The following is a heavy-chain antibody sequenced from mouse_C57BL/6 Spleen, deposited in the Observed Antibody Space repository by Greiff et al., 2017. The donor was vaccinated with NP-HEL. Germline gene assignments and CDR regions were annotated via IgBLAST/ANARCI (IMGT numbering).Heavy chain of an antibody. CDR1: GYTFTSYW. CDR3: ARRALYYDYDGFAY. V-gene: IGHV1-55*01. Sequence: QVQLQQPGAELVKPGASVKMSCKASGYTFTSYWITWVKQRPGQGLEWIGDIYPGSGSTNYNEKFKSKATLTVDTSSSTAYMQLSSLTSEDSAVYYCARRALYYDYDGFAYWGQGTLVTVSA. J-gene: IGHJ3*01. CDR2: IYPGSGST. D-gene: IGHD2-4*01.